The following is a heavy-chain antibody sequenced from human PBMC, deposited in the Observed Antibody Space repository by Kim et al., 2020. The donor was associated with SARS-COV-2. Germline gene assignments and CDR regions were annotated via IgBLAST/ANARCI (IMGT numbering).Heavy chain of an antibody. J-gene: IGHJ1*01. V-gene: IGHV1-69*06. Sequence: SVKVSCKASADTFSSYAIHWVRQAPGQGLEWMGGIIPIFGTANYAQKFQGRVTLTADKSTSTAYMELSSLRSEDTAVYYCARDLRGYDDRAGSGFLQHWGQGTLVTVSS. D-gene: IGHD3-22*01. CDR2: IIPIFGTA. CDR3: ARDLRGYDDRAGSGFLQH. CDR1: ADTFSSYA.